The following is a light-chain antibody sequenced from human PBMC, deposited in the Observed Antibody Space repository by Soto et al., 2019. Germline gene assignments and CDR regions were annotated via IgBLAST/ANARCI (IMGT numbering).Light chain of an antibody. Sequence: EIVLTQSPASLSLSPGERATLSCRASQSVNSNLAWYQHKPGQAPRLLIYDASNRATGIPARFSGSGSGTDLILTVISIEPEDFAVYYCQHRSDWPPFTFGQGTRLE. V-gene: IGKV3-11*01. CDR3: QHRSDWPPFT. CDR2: DAS. J-gene: IGKJ5*01. CDR1: QSVNSN.